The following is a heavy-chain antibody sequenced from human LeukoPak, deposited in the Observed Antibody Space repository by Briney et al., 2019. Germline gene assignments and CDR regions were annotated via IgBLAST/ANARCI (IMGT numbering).Heavy chain of an antibody. CDR3: ARDRRWLRSPNYYYYYGMDV. CDR2: FYTSANT. V-gene: IGHV4-59*02. D-gene: IGHD5-12*01. J-gene: IGHJ6*02. Sequence: SDTLSLTCTVSGDSVSGYYGSWIRQPPGKGLEWIGYFYTSANTNYNPSLKSRVTMSVDTSKHQFSLKVTSVTAADTAVYYCARDRRWLRSPNYYYYYGMDVWGQGTTVTVSS. CDR1: GDSVSGYY.